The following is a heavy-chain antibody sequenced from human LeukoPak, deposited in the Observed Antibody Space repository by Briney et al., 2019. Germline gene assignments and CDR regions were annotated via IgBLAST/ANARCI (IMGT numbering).Heavy chain of an antibody. CDR2: IYYSGST. Sequence: SETPSLTCTVSGGSISSYYWSWIRQPPGKGLEWIGYIYYSGSTNYNPSLKSRVTISVDTSKNQFSLKLSSVTAADTAVYYCARDGDSSGWTRSDYWGQGTLVTVSS. J-gene: IGHJ4*02. V-gene: IGHV4-59*12. D-gene: IGHD6-19*01. CDR3: ARDGDSSGWTRSDY. CDR1: GGSISSYY.